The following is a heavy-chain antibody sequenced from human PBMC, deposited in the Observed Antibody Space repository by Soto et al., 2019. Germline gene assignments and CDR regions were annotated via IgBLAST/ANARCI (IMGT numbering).Heavy chain of an antibody. V-gene: IGHV3-30*04. Sequence: GGSLRLSCAASGFTFSSYAMHWVRQAPGKGLEWVAVISYDGSNKYYADSVKGRFTISRDNSKNTLYLQMNSLRAEDTAVYYCARALHRGRTDDAFDIWGQGTMVTVSS. D-gene: IGHD3-16*01. J-gene: IGHJ3*02. CDR1: GFTFSSYA. CDR2: ISYDGSNK. CDR3: ARALHRGRTDDAFDI.